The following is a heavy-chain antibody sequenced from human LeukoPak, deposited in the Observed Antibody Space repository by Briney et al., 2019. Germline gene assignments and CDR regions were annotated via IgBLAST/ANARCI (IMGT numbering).Heavy chain of an antibody. Sequence: GGSLRLSCAASGFTFSSYAMSRVRQAPGKGLEWVSAISGSGGSTYYADSVKGRFTISRDNSKNTLYLQMNSLRAEDTAVYYCAKGRYYYGSGSYYSNPDDAFDIWGQGTMVTVSS. J-gene: IGHJ3*02. D-gene: IGHD3-10*01. CDR1: GFTFSSYA. CDR2: ISGSGGST. V-gene: IGHV3-23*01. CDR3: AKGRYYYGSGSYYSNPDDAFDI.